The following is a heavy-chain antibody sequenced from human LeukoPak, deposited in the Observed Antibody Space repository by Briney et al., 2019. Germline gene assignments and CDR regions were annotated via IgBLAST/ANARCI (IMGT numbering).Heavy chain of an antibody. CDR1: GGSISSYY. Sequence: SETLSLTCTVSGGSISSYYWSWIRQHPGKGLEWIGYIYYSGSTYYNPSLKSRVTISVDTSKNQFSLKLSSVTAADTAVYYCARSLCSSTSCYWNSAFDIWGQGTMVTVSS. D-gene: IGHD2-2*01. V-gene: IGHV4-59*06. CDR3: ARSLCSSTSCYWNSAFDI. CDR2: IYYSGST. J-gene: IGHJ3*02.